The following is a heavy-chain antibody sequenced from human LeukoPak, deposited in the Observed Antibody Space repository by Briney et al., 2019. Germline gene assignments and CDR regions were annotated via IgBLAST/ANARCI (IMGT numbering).Heavy chain of an antibody. CDR2: ISGSGSIT. Sequence: GGSLRLSCAASGFIFSSYEMNWVRQAPGKGLEWVSGISGSGSITYYADSVKGRFTISRDNSKNTLYLQMNSLRAEDTAVYYCAKTMRDIEYFMDVWGKGTTVAVSS. V-gene: IGHV3-23*01. CDR3: AKTMRDIEYFMDV. J-gene: IGHJ6*03. D-gene: IGHD3-3*01. CDR1: GFIFSSYE.